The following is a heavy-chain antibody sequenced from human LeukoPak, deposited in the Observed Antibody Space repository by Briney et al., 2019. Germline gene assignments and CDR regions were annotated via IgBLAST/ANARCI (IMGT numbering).Heavy chain of an antibody. V-gene: IGHV1-2*02. CDR1: GYTFTGYY. CDR3: AACTVAAQVFDY. Sequence: ASVKVSCKASGYTFTGYYMHWVRRAPGQGLEWMGWINPNSGGTNYAQKFQGRVTMTRDTSISTAYMELSRLRSDDTAVYYCAACTVAAQVFDYWGQGTLVTVSS. D-gene: IGHD4-23*01. CDR2: INPNSGGT. J-gene: IGHJ4*02.